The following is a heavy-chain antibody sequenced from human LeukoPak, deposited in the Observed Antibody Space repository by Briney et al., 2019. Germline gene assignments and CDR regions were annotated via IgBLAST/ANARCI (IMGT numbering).Heavy chain of an antibody. Sequence: SVKVSCKASGGTFSSYAISWVGQAPGQGLEWMGRIIPILGIANYAQKFQGRRTITADKPTSTAYMELSSLRSEDTAVYYCARPHSAGGWSNYYYGMDVWGQGTTVTVSS. V-gene: IGHV1-69*04. CDR2: IIPILGIA. D-gene: IGHD6-19*01. CDR1: GGTFSSYA. J-gene: IGHJ6*02. CDR3: ARPHSAGGWSNYYYGMDV.